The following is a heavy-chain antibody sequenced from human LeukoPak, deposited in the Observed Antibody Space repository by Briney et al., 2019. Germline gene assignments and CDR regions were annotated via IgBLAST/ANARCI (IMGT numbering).Heavy chain of an antibody. CDR2: INHSGST. CDR1: GGSFSGYY. V-gene: IGHV4-34*01. D-gene: IGHD6-19*01. J-gene: IGHJ4*02. CDR3: AKSQKYSSGKRV. Sequence: SETLSLTCAVYGGSFSGYYWSWIRQPPGKGLEWIGEINHSGSTNYNPSLKSRVTISVDTSKNQFSLKLSSVTAADTAVYYCAKSQKYSSGKRVWGQGTLVTVSS.